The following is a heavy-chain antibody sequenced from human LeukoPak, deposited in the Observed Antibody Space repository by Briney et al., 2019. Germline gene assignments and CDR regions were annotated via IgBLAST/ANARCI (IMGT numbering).Heavy chain of an antibody. CDR3: AVATIKDYFDY. CDR1: GFTFSSYE. CDR2: ISSSGSTI. Sequence: GGSLRLSCAASGFTFSSYEMNWVRQAPGTGLEWVSYISSSGSTIYYADSVKGRFTISRDNAKNSLYLQMNSLRAEDTAVYYCAVATIKDYFDYWGQGTLVTVSS. J-gene: IGHJ4*02. V-gene: IGHV3-48*03. D-gene: IGHD5-24*01.